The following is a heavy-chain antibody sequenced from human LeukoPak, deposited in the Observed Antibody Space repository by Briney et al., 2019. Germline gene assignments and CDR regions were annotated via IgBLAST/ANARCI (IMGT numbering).Heavy chain of an antibody. D-gene: IGHD6-19*01. CDR2: IIPILGIA. V-gene: IGHV1-69*04. CDR3: ALHPVAGPPHNDY. Sequence: EASVKVSCKASGGTFSSYAISWVRQAPGQGLEWMGRIIPILGIANYAQKFQGRVTITADKSTSTAYMELSSLRSEDTAVYYCALHPVAGPPHNDYWGQGTLVTVSS. CDR1: GGTFSSYA. J-gene: IGHJ4*02.